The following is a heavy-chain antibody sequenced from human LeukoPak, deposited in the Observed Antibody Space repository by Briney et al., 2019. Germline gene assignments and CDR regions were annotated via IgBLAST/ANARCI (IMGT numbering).Heavy chain of an antibody. CDR1: GFNFDDYA. D-gene: IGHD1-26*01. CDR3: AKGAYSGSYFNWFDP. CDR2: ISWNSGSI. V-gene: IGHV3-9*01. Sequence: GRSLRLSCAASGFNFDDYAMHWVRQAPGKGLEWVSGISWNSGSIGYADSVKGRFTISRDNAKNSLYLQMNSLRAEDTALYYCAKGAYSGSYFNWFDPWGQGTLVTVSS. J-gene: IGHJ5*02.